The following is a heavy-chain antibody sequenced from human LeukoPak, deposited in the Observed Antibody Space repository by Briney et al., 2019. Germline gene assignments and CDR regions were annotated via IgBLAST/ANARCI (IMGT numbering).Heavy chain of an antibody. V-gene: IGHV3-23*01. CDR3: AKDHPLRGGYNSWATDY. CDR1: GFTFSSYG. J-gene: IGHJ4*02. D-gene: IGHD5-24*01. Sequence: GGSLRLSCAASGFTFSSYGMSWVRQAPGKGLEWVSAISGSGGSTYYADSVKGRFTISRDNSKNTLYLQMNSLRAEDAAVYYCAKDHPLRGGYNSWATDYWGQGTLVTVSS. CDR2: ISGSGGST.